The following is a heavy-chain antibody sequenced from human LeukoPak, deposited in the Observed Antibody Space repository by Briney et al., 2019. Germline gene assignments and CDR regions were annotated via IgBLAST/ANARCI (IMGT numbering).Heavy chain of an antibody. Sequence: SETLSLTCAVYGGSFSGYYWSWIRQPPGKGLEWIGEINHSGSTNYNPSLKSRVTISVDTSKNQFSLKLSSVTAADTAVYYCARDQYYYDSSGYGNFDYWGQGTLVTVSS. J-gene: IGHJ4*02. CDR2: INHSGST. D-gene: IGHD3-22*01. CDR1: GGSFSGYY. CDR3: ARDQYYYDSSGYGNFDY. V-gene: IGHV4-34*01.